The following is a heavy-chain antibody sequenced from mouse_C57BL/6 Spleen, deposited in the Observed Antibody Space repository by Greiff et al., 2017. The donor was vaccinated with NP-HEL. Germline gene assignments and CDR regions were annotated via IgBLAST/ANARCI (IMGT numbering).Heavy chain of an antibody. J-gene: IGHJ2*01. V-gene: IGHV5-17*01. CDR1: GFTFSDYG. Sequence: EVRLVESGGGLVKPGGSLKLSCAASGFTFSDYGMHWVRQAPEKGLEWVAYISSGSSTIYYADTVKGRFTISRDNAKNNLFLQMTSLRSEDTAMYYCARMGGPLDYWGQGTTLTVSS. CDR3: ARMGGPLDY. CDR2: ISSGSSTI.